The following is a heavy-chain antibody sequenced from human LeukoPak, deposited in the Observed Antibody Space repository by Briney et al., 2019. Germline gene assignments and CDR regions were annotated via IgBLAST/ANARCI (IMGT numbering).Heavy chain of an antibody. V-gene: IGHV4-39*07. J-gene: IGHJ4*02. CDR1: GGSISSSSYY. Sequence: SETLSLTCTVSGGSISSSSYYWGWIRQPPGKGLEWIGSIYYSGSTYYNPSLKSRVTISVDKSKNQFSLKLSSVTAADTAVYYCARVGYYDSSGYLDYWGQGTQVTVSS. CDR2: IYYSGST. D-gene: IGHD3-22*01. CDR3: ARVGYYDSSGYLDY.